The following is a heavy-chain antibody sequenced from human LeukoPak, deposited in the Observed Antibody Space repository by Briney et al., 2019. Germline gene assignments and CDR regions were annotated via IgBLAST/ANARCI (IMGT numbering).Heavy chain of an antibody. J-gene: IGHJ4*02. Sequence: AGSLRLSCVVSGFTFSSYAMHWVRQAPGKGLEWVAVISYDGSNKYYADSVKGRFTISRDNSKNTLYLQMNSLRPEDTAVYYCARARSGWYLGQFDYWGQGTLVTVPS. D-gene: IGHD6-19*01. V-gene: IGHV3-30*04. CDR3: ARARSGWYLGQFDY. CDR1: GFTFSSYA. CDR2: ISYDGSNK.